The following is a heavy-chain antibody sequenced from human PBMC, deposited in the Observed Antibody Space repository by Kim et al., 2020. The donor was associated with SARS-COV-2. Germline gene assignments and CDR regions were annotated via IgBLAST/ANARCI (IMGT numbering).Heavy chain of an antibody. V-gene: IGHV3-33*01. CDR1: GFTLNSYA. Sequence: GGSLRLSCAASGFTLNSYAIHWVRQAPGKGLEWVAVMSSGGSNEYYADSVKGRFTISRDNSKSTVFLQMNSLRAEDTAIYYCARERVVRGIIIFDYCDCWGQGTLVTVSS. CDR3: ARERVVRGIIIFDYCDC. J-gene: IGHJ4*02. D-gene: IGHD3-10*01. CDR2: MSSGGSNE.